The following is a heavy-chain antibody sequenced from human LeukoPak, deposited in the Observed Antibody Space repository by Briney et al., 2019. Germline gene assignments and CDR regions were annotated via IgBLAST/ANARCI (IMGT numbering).Heavy chain of an antibody. D-gene: IGHD4-17*01. CDR3: ARLPDDYGDYKYFQH. Sequence: GGSLRLSCAASGFTFSSYWMSWVRQAPGKGLKWVANIKQDGSETYYVDSVKGRFTISRDNVKNSLYLQMNSLRAEDTAVYYCARLPDDYGDYKYFQHWGQGTLVTVSS. J-gene: IGHJ1*01. CDR1: GFTFSSYW. CDR2: IKQDGSET. V-gene: IGHV3-7*01.